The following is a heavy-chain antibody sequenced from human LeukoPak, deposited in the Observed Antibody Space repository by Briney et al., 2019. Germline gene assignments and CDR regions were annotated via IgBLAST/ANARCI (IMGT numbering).Heavy chain of an antibody. J-gene: IGHJ6*03. CDR2: IYPSGGST. V-gene: IGHV1-46*01. D-gene: IGHD3-10*01. Sequence: ASVKVSCKASGYTFTSYYIHWVRQAPGQGLEWMGIIYPSGGSTTYAQKFQGRVTMTRDTSTSTVYMELSSLRSEDTAVYYCARGPRITLIRGGQWYYYMDVWGKGTTVTISS. CDR1: GYTFTSYY. CDR3: ARGPRITLIRGGQWYYYMDV.